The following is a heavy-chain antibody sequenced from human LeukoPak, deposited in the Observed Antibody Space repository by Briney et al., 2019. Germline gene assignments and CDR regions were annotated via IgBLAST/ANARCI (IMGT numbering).Heavy chain of an antibody. J-gene: IGHJ4*02. Sequence: SVKVSCKASGGTFSSYAISWVRQAPGQGLEWMGGIIPIFGTANYAQKFQGRVTITTDESTSTAYMELSSLRSEDTAVYYCARYYYDSSGYPYFDYWGQGTLVTVSS. D-gene: IGHD3-22*01. CDR3: ARYYYDSSGYPYFDY. V-gene: IGHV1-69*05. CDR1: GGTFSSYA. CDR2: IIPIFGTA.